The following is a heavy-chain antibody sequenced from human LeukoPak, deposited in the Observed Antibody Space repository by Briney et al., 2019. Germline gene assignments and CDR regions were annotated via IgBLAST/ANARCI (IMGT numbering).Heavy chain of an antibody. V-gene: IGHV3-23*01. CDR3: AKMKGHPLPKYYMDV. CDR2: ISGSGDNT. J-gene: IGHJ6*01. Sequence: GGSLRLSCAASGFTFSGFVMSWVRRTPGKGLEGVSGISGSGDNTLYADSVKGRFTISRDNSKNTLYLEMNSLRAEDTAIYYCAKMKGHPLPKYYMDVWGQGTTVTVSS. D-gene: IGHD1-26*01. CDR1: GFTFSGFV.